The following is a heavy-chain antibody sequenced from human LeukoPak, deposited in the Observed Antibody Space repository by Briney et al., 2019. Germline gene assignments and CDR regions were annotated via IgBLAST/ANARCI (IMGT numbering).Heavy chain of an antibody. CDR2: IYHSGST. Sequence: SETLSLTCTVSGYSISSGFYWGWIRQPPGKGLEWIGSIYHSGSTYYNPSLKSRVTISVDTSKNQFSLKLSSVTAADTAVYYCARDLLTMVRGVTGAIFDYWGQGTLVTVSS. D-gene: IGHD3-10*01. CDR3: ARDLLTMVRGVTGAIFDY. V-gene: IGHV4-38-2*02. CDR1: GYSISSGFY. J-gene: IGHJ4*02.